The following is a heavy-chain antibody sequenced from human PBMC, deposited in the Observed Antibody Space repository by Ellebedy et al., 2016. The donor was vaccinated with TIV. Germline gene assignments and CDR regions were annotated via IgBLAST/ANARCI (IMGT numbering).Heavy chain of an antibody. CDR3: VRERFPMPT. CDR2: IYSGNKT. J-gene: IGHJ4*02. CDR1: GFSVSSNY. D-gene: IGHD3-16*01. Sequence: GESLKIPCEASGFSVSSNYMTWVRQAPGKGLQWVSVIYSGNKTHYADSVRGRFTISRDIFKNTIYLQMHGLRIEDTALYYCVRERFPMPTWGQGTLVTDSS. V-gene: IGHV3-66*01.